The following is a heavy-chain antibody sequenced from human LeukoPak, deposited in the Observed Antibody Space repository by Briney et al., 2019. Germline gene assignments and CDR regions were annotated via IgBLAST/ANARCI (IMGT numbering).Heavy chain of an antibody. J-gene: IGHJ6*02. V-gene: IGHV3-15*01. CDR1: GFTFSNAW. CDR3: TTSRVDYYYGMDV. CDR2: IKSKTDGGTT. Sequence: GGSLRLSCAASGFTFSNAWMSWVRQAPGKGLEWVGRIKSKTDGGTTDYAAPVKGRFTISRDDSKNTLYLQMNSLKTEDTAVYYCTTSRVDYYYGMDVWGQATTVTVSS. D-gene: IGHD4-23*01.